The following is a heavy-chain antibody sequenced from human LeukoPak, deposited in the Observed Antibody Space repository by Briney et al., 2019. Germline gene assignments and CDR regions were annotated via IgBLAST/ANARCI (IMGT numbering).Heavy chain of an antibody. D-gene: IGHD6-13*01. J-gene: IGHJ4*02. CDR1: GYSFSNYW. V-gene: IGHV5-51*01. CDR3: ARQGYNSTWDRYLAY. Sequence: GESLKISCKGSGYSFSNYWIGWVRQMPGKGLEWMGIIYPGDSDVRYSPSFQGQVTISADKSVSTAYLQWSSLQASDTAMHYCARQGYNSTWDRYLAYWGQGTQVTASS. CDR2: IYPGDSDV.